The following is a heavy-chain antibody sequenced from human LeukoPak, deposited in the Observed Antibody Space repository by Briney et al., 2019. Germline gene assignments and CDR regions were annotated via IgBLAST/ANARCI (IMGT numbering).Heavy chain of an antibody. Sequence: SDTLSLTCAVSGYSISSSNYWVWSRQPPGKGLEWIGHIYYSGGIYYNPSLKSRVTMSVDTSKNQFSLKLSSVTAVDTAVYYCARKATTGPAKAAFDIWGQGTMVTVSS. CDR3: ARKATTGPAKAAFDI. CDR1: GYSISSSNY. D-gene: IGHD4-17*01. CDR2: IYYSGGI. V-gene: IGHV4-28*05. J-gene: IGHJ3*02.